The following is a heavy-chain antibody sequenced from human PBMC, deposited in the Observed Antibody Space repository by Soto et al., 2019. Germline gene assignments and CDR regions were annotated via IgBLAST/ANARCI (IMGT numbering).Heavy chain of an antibody. CDR1: GGSISSSSYY. Sequence: SETLSLTCTVSGGSISSSSYYWGWIRQPPGKGLEWIGSIYYSGSTYYNPSLKSRVTISVDTSKNQFSLKLSSVTAADTAVYYCASSYYYDSSGYYYFDYWGQGTLVTVSS. J-gene: IGHJ4*02. D-gene: IGHD3-22*01. CDR2: IYYSGST. V-gene: IGHV4-39*01. CDR3: ASSYYYDSSGYYYFDY.